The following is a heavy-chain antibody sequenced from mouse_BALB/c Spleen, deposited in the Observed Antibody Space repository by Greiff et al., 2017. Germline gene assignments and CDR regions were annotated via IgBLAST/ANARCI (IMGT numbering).Heavy chain of an antibody. CDR2: ISSVSSTI. CDR1: GFTFSSFG. V-gene: IGHV5-17*02. CDR3: ARDYNFDY. Sequence: EVQVVESGGGLVQPGGSRKLSCAASGFTFSSFGMHWVRQAPEKGLEWVAYISSVSSTIYYADTVKGRFTISRDNPKNTLFLQMTSLRSEDTAMYYCARDYNFDYWGQGTTLTVSS. J-gene: IGHJ2*01. D-gene: IGHD2-13*01.